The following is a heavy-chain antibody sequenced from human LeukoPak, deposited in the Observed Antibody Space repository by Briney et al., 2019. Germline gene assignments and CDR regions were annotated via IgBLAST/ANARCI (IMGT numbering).Heavy chain of an antibody. Sequence: PSETLSLTCIVSGGSISSSSYYWGWIRQPPGKGLEWIGSVYYRGSTYYNPSLKSRVTISVDTSKNQFSLKLSSVTAADTAVYYCARVPATGAFDIWGQGTMVTVSS. CDR2: VYYRGST. V-gene: IGHV4-39*07. CDR1: GGSISSSSYY. D-gene: IGHD4-17*01. CDR3: ARVPATGAFDI. J-gene: IGHJ3*02.